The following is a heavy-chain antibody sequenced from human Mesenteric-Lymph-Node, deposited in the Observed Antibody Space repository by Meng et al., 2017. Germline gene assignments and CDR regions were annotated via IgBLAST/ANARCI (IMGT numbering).Heavy chain of an antibody. V-gene: IGHV3-23*01. Sequence: ESLKISCAASGFTFSSYAMSWVRQAPGKGLEWVSTITGSAGEIYYADSVKGRFTISRDNSRNTLYLQLNSLRAEDTAVYYCAKESTSGWTKDAFDVWGRGTMVTVSS. CDR3: AKESTSGWTKDAFDV. CDR2: ITGSAGEI. D-gene: IGHD6-19*01. CDR1: GFTFSSYA. J-gene: IGHJ3*01.